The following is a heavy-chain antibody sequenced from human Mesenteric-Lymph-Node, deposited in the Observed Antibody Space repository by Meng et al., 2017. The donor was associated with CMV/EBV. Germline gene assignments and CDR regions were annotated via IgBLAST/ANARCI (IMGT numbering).Heavy chain of an antibody. CDR3: ARHRSRMGSAGLLDY. D-gene: IGHD6-13*01. CDR2: IYYSGNT. V-gene: IGHV4-39*01. Sequence: SETLSLTCTVSGGSISSSYYYWGWIRQPPGKGLEWIGSIYYSGNTFYNPSLESRLTLSVDTSKNQFSLKLSSVTAADTALYYCARHRSRMGSAGLLDYWGQGPLVTVSS. J-gene: IGHJ4*02. CDR1: GGSISSSYYY.